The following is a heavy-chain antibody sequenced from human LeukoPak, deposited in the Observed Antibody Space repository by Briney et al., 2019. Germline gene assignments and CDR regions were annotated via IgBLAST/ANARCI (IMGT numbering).Heavy chain of an antibody. CDR3: AKEVPCGPMDV. Sequence: GGSLRLSCAASGFTFSSYAMSWVRQAPGKGLEWVSGISGNGGVTYYADSVKGRFTVSRDNSRKTVSLQINSLRVEDTAVYYCAKEVPCGPMDVWGQGTTVTVSS. D-gene: IGHD6-25*01. J-gene: IGHJ6*02. CDR1: GFTFSSYA. CDR2: ISGNGGVT. V-gene: IGHV3-23*01.